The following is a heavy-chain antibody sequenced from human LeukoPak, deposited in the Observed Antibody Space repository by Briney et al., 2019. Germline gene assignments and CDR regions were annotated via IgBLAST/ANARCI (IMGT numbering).Heavy chain of an antibody. CDR3: ARGADGVSSNSRGWFDP. Sequence: GGSLRLSCAASGFTFSHYSMNMNWVRRAPGKGLEWVSSISSSSNYIYYADSVKGRFTISRDNAKNSLYLQMNSLRAEDTAVYSCARGADGVSSNSRGWFDPWGQGTLVTVSS. CDR2: ISSSSNYI. CDR1: GFTFSHYS. D-gene: IGHD2-15*01. J-gene: IGHJ5*02. V-gene: IGHV3-21*01.